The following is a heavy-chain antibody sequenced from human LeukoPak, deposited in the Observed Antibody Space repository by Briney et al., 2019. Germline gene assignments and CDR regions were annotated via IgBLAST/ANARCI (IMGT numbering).Heavy chain of an antibody. J-gene: IGHJ6*03. CDR1: GDSVSSNSAA. CDR3: AREKLRSRWLQSEAYYYYYMDV. CDR2: TYYRSKWYN. V-gene: IGHV6-1*01. D-gene: IGHD5-24*01. Sequence: SQTLSLTCAISGDSVSSNSAAWNWIRQSPSRGLEWLGRTYYRSKWYNDYAVSVKSRITINPDTSKNQFSLHLNSVTPDDTAVYYCAREKLRSRWLQSEAYYYYYMDVWGKGTTVTISS.